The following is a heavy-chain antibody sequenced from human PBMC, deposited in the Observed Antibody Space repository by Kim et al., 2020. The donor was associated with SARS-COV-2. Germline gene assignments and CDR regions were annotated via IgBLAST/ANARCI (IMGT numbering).Heavy chain of an antibody. V-gene: IGHV6-1*01. J-gene: IGHJ6*02. CDR1: GDSVSSVSAT. CDR3: ARGTGDPGYGMDV. Sequence: SQTLSLTCAISGDSVSSVSATWSWIRHSPSRGLEWLGRTYDRSKGYNEYAVAVKSRTTINTDAYKNQFSLQLNSVTPEDTAVYYCARGTGDPGYGMDVWGQGTTVTGSS. CDR2: TYDRSKGYN.